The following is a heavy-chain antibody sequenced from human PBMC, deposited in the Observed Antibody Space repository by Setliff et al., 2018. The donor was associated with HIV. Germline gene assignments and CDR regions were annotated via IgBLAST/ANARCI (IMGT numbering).Heavy chain of an antibody. D-gene: IGHD3-16*02. CDR2: IYHTGSV. J-gene: IGHJ3*02. CDR1: GGSIRSGDYY. V-gene: IGHV4-31*03. Sequence: PSETLSLTCTVSGGSIRSGDYYWSWIRQHPGKGLEWIGYIYHTGSVYYNPSLNGRVTMSVDNAKNSLYLQMNSQRAEDTAVYYCARDGGPVIMITFGGVIVTDDAFDIWGQGTMVTVSS. CDR3: ARDGGPVIMITFGGVIVTDDAFDI.